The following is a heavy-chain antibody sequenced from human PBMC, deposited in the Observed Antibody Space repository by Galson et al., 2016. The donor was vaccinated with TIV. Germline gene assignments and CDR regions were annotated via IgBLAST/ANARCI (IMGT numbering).Heavy chain of an antibody. J-gene: IGHJ4*02. V-gene: IGHV3-30*02. D-gene: IGHD5-18*01. CDR1: GFTFGLYG. CDR2: IWFDGNNQ. CDR3: AKDAAHNYGFGDF. Sequence: SLRLSCAASGFTFGLYGFHWVRQAPGKGLEWVAFIWFDGNNQYYTDSVKGRSTISRDNSENTLYLQMNSLRPEDTAVYYCAKDAAHNYGFGDFWGQGTLVTVSS.